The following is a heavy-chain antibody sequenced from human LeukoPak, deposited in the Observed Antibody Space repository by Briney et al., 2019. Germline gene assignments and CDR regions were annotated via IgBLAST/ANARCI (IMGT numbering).Heavy chain of an antibody. J-gene: IGHJ4*02. Sequence: GGSLRLSCAASGFTFSSSPMSWVRQAPGKGLEWVSGISSSGGDTPHVDSVKGRFTISRDNSKNMVYLQMNSLRAEDTAVYYCAKKSSGLNPFDYWGQGTLVTVSS. V-gene: IGHV3-23*01. CDR3: AKKSSGLNPFDY. CDR2: ISSSGGDT. CDR1: GFTFSSSP. D-gene: IGHD1-14*01.